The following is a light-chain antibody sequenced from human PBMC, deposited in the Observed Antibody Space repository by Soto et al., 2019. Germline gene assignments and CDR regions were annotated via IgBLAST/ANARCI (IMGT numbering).Light chain of an antibody. J-gene: IGKJ3*01. CDR1: QSVSSN. Sequence: EIVMTQSPATLSVSPGERATLSCRASQSVSSNLAWYQQKPGQAPRLLIYGAYTRDTGIPARFSGSGSGTDLTLTISSLQSEDFAVDYCQQYNSWPPQFTFGPGTKLDIK. CDR3: QQYNSWPPQFT. V-gene: IGKV3D-15*01. CDR2: GAY.